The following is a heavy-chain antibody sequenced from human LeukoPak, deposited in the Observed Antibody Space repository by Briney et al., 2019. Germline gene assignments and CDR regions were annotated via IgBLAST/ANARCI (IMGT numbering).Heavy chain of an antibody. CDR2: LNTNSGNT. CDR3: TRYSLVVPAAQRWFDP. V-gene: IGHV1-8*01. J-gene: IGHJ5*02. CDR1: GYTFTSYA. D-gene: IGHD2-2*01. Sequence: GASGKVSCKASGYTFTSYAINWVRQATGHRLGWMGGLNTNSGNTGYTQKFQGRVTMSRNTSISTAYMELSRLRSEDTAVYYCTRYSLVVPAAQRWFDPWGQGSLVTVSS.